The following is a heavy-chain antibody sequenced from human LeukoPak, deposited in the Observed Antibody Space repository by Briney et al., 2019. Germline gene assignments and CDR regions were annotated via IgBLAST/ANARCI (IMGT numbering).Heavy chain of an antibody. Sequence: SETLSLTCAVYGGSFSGYYWSWIRQPPGMGLEWIGEINHSGSTNYNPSLKSRVTISVDTSKNQFSLKLSSVTAADTAVYYCARGASSSSFPSGDYFDYWGQGTLVTVSS. D-gene: IGHD6-6*01. CDR2: INHSGST. CDR1: GGSFSGYY. V-gene: IGHV4-34*01. J-gene: IGHJ4*02. CDR3: ARGASSSSFPSGDYFDY.